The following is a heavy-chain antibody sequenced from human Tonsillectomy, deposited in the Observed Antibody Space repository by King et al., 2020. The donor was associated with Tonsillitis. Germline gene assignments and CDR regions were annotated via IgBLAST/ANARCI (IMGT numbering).Heavy chain of an antibody. V-gene: IGHV3-7*03. CDR1: GFTFSRSW. CDR3: AIELGVYGALDY. J-gene: IGHJ4*02. Sequence: VQLVESGGGLVQPGGSLRLSCAASGFTFSRSWMSWVRQAPGKGLEWVANIKQDGSEKYYVDSVKGRFTISRDNAKNSLYLQMNSLRAEDTAVYYCAIELGVYGALDYWGQGTLVTVSS. D-gene: IGHD3-16*01. CDR2: IKQDGSEK.